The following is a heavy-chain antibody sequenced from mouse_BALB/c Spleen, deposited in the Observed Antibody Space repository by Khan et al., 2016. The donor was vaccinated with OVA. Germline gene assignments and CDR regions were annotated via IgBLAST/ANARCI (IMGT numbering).Heavy chain of an antibody. Sequence: QLKQSGPGLVAPSQSLSITCTVSGFSLSRYSVHWVRQPPGKGLEWLGMIWSGGSTDYNSALKSRLSISKDNSKSQVFLKMNSLQTDDTAMYYCARXKYGNYVSMDYWGQGTSVTVSS. J-gene: IGHJ4*01. CDR1: GFSLSRYS. CDR3: ARXKYGNYVSMDY. D-gene: IGHD2-10*02. V-gene: IGHV2-6-4*01. CDR2: IWSGGST.